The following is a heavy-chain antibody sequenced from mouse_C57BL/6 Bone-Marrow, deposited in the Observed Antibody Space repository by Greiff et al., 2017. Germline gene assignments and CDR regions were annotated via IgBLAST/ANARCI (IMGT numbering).Heavy chain of an antibody. CDR2: ISSGGSYT. Sequence: EVKLVESGGDLVKPGGSLKLSCAASGFTFSSYGMSWVRQTPDKRLEWVATISSGGSYTYYPDSVKGRFTISRDNAKNNLYLQMSSLKAEDTAMYYCARQNGYYGAMDYWGQGTSVTVSS. D-gene: IGHD2-3*01. J-gene: IGHJ4*01. V-gene: IGHV5-6*01. CDR1: GFTFSSYG. CDR3: ARQNGYYGAMDY.